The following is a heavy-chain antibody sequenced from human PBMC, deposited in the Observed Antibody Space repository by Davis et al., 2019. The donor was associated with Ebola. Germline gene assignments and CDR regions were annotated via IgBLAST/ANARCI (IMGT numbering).Heavy chain of an antibody. D-gene: IGHD1-26*01. V-gene: IGHV5-51*01. J-gene: IGHJ6*02. CDR1: GYSFTSYW. CDR2: IYPGDSDT. Sequence: PGGSLRLSCKGSGYSFTSYWIGWVRQMPGKGLEWMGIIYPGDSDTRYSPSFQGQVTISADKSISTAYLQWSSLKASDTAMYYCARFLVGATDYYYGMDVWGQGTTVTVSS. CDR3: ARFLVGATDYYYGMDV.